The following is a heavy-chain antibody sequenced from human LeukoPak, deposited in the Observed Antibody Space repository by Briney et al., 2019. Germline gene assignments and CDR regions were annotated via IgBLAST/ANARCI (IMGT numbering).Heavy chain of an antibody. Sequence: GGSLRLSCAASGFTFSSYSMNWVRQAPGKGLEWVSSISSSSYIYYADSVKGRFTISRDNAKNSLYLQMNSLRAEDTAVYYCARARTYYDYVWGSSAYFDYWGQGTLVTVSS. V-gene: IGHV3-21*01. D-gene: IGHD3-16*01. J-gene: IGHJ4*02. CDR3: ARARTYYDYVWGSSAYFDY. CDR1: GFTFSSYS. CDR2: ISSSSYI.